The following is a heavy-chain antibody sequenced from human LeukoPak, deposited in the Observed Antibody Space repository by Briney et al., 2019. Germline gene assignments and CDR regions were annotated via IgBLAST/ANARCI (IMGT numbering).Heavy chain of an antibody. D-gene: IGHD6-13*01. CDR2: IYYSGST. CDR1: GGSISSSSYY. J-gene: IGHJ4*02. CDR3: ARLRGSSSYRFDY. Sequence: SETLSLTCTVSGGSISSSSYYWGWLRQPPGTGLEWIGSIYYSGSTYYNPSLKSRVTISVDTSKNQFSLKLSSVTAADTAVYYCARLRGSSSYRFDYWGQGTLVTVSS. V-gene: IGHV4-39*07.